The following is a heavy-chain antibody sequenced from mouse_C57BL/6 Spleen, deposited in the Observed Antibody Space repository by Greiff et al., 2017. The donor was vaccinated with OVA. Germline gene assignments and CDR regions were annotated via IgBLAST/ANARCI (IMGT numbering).Heavy chain of an antibody. CDR2: IHPSNGDT. J-gene: IGHJ4*01. V-gene: IGHV1-47*01. CDR1: GYTFTTYS. CDR3: ASSGYVEGGYAMDY. D-gene: IGHD2-2*01. Sequence: QVHLKQSGAELVKPGASVKMSCKASGYTFTTYSIEWMKQSHGKSLEWIGNIHPSNGDTKYNEKFKGKATLTVDKSSSTAYLKLSRLTSDDSSVYYCASSGYVEGGYAMDYWGQGTSVTVSS.